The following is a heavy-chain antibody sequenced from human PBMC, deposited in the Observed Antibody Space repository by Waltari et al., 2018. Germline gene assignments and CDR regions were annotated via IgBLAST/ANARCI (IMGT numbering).Heavy chain of an antibody. CDR2: IYYSGST. CDR1: GGSISSSSSY. CDR3: ARHPAMTIMLWYFDL. V-gene: IGHV4-39*01. J-gene: IGHJ2*01. D-gene: IGHD2-8*01. Sequence: QLQLQESGPGLVKPSETLSLTCTVSGGSISSSSSYWGWLRQPQGKGLEWIGSIYYSGSTYYNPSLKSRVTISVDTSKNQFSLKLSSVTAADTAVYYCARHPAMTIMLWYFDLWGRGTLVTVSS.